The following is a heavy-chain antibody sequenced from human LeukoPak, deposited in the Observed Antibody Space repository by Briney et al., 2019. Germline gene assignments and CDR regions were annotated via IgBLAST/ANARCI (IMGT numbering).Heavy chain of an antibody. Sequence: GWPLRLSCAASGFTFSSYAMSWVRQAAGKGLEWVSANSGSGGSTYYADSVKGRFTISRDNSKNTLYLQMNSLRAEDTAVYYCAKDRYYGRTASDYWGQGTLVTVSS. CDR1: GFTFSSYA. J-gene: IGHJ4*02. CDR2: NSGSGGST. CDR3: AKDRYYGRTASDY. D-gene: IGHD3-10*01. V-gene: IGHV3-23*01.